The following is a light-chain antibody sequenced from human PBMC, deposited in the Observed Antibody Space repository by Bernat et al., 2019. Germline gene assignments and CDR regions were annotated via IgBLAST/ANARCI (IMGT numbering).Light chain of an antibody. CDR2: EDK. CDR3: QAYDDSQQWG. J-gene: IGLJ2*01. CDR1: SGSVALKY. Sequence: NFMLTQPHSVSESPGKTVTISCTRSSGSVALKYVHWYQKRPGSSPTMVIYEDKQRPSGVPDRFSGSIDKSSNSAALTISGLKTDDEADYCCQAYDDSQQWGFGGGTKLTVL. V-gene: IGLV6-57*01.